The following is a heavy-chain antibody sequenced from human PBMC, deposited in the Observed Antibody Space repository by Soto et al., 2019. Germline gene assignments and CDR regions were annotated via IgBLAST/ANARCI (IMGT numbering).Heavy chain of an antibody. CDR1: GFTFSSYA. CDR2: ISGSGGST. CDR3: AKDHYGDYAPFQH. V-gene: IGHV3-23*01. J-gene: IGHJ1*01. Sequence: GEALKISCAAAGFTFSSYAMSWVRQAPGKGLEWVSAISGSGGSTYYADSVKGRFTISRDNSKNTLYLQMNSLRAEDTAVYYCAKDHYGDYAPFQHWGQGTLVTVSS. D-gene: IGHD4-17*01.